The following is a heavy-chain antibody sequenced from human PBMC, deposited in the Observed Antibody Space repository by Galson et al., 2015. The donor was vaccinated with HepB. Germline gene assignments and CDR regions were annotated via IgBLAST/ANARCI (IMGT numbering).Heavy chain of an antibody. V-gene: IGHV1-46*01. Sequence: VKVSCKASGHTFTSYYMHWVRQAPGQGLEWMGIINPSGIANYAQKFQGRVTITADKSTSTAYMELSSLRSEDTAVYYCAAGYCSGGSCYFRPYYYYGMDVWGQGTTVTVSS. CDR1: GHTFTSYY. J-gene: IGHJ6*02. CDR3: AAGYCSGGSCYFRPYYYYGMDV. D-gene: IGHD2-15*01. CDR2: INPSGIA.